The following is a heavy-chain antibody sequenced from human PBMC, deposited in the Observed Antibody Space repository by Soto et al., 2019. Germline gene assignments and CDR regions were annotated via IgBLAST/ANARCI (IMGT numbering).Heavy chain of an antibody. V-gene: IGHV3-23*01. Sequence: GGSLRLSCVASGFAFSHYAMTWVRQAPGKGLEWVSIISGDGGTTYYADSVKGRLTISRDNSRNTVYLYMNDLRAEDTATYYCGDVGGVAANRHLDYWGQGTLVTVSS. D-gene: IGHD5-12*01. CDR3: GDVGGVAANRHLDY. CDR2: ISGDGGTT. CDR1: GFAFSHYA. J-gene: IGHJ4*02.